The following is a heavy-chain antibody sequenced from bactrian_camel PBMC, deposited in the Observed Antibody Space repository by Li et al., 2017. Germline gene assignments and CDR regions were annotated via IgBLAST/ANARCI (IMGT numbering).Heavy chain of an antibody. CDR3: ATVATVAKMRFGECSFGS. D-gene: IGHD6*01. CDR1: DFYFRRYA. CDR2: VTSGGDNT. J-gene: IGHJ6*01. Sequence: QLVESGGGLVQPGGSMRLSCIDSDFYFRRYAMSWVRQAPGKGLEWVSTVTSGGDNTYYADVVKGRFTVARDNAKNTLTLRMNSLKPEDTALYYCATVATVAKMRFGECSFGSWGQGTQVTVS. V-gene: IGHV3S31*01.